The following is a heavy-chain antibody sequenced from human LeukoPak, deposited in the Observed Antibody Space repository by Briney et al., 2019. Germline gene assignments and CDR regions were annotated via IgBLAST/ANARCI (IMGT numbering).Heavy chain of an antibody. CDR2: ITDDGYNT. CDR3: AKDLSYTSGTSDH. V-gene: IGHV3-23*01. CDR1: GFTFSSYS. D-gene: IGHD6-19*01. Sequence: GGSLRLSCAASGFTFSSYSMNWVRQAPGKGLEWVSTITDDGYNTYSADSVKGRITFSRDNSKNTLSLQLRSLRAEDTAVYYCAKDLSYTSGTSDHWGQGTLVTVSS. J-gene: IGHJ4*02.